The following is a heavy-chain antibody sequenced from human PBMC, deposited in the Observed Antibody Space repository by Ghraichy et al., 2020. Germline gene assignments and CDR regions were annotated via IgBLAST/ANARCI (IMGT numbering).Heavy chain of an antibody. Sequence: SVKVSCKASGGTFSSYTISWVRQAPGQGLEWMGRIIPILGIANYAQKFQGRVTITADKSTSTAYMELSSLRSEDTAVYYCARGLATQVQAGYSSGWPDYWGQGTLVTVSS. CDR1: GGTFSSYT. V-gene: IGHV1-69*02. J-gene: IGHJ4*02. CDR3: ARGLATQVQAGYSSGWPDY. D-gene: IGHD6-19*01. CDR2: IIPILGIA.